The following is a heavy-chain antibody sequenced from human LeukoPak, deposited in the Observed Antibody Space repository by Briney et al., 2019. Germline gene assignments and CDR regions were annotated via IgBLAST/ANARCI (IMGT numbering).Heavy chain of an antibody. Sequence: SETLSLTCAVYDGSFSGYYWSWIRQPPGKGLEWIGEINHSGSTNYNPSLKSRVTISVDTSKNQFSLKLSSVTAADTAVYYCAGIVVVPAAIRDGMDVWGQGTTVTVSS. CDR2: INHSGST. CDR1: DGSFSGYY. D-gene: IGHD2-2*02. J-gene: IGHJ6*02. V-gene: IGHV4-34*01. CDR3: AGIVVVPAAIRDGMDV.